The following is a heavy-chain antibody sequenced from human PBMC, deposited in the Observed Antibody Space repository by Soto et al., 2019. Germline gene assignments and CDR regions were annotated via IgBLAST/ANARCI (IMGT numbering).Heavy chain of an antibody. CDR1: GGSISSGGYY. CDR2: IYYSGST. Sequence: SETLSLTCTVSGGSISSGGYYWSWIRQHPGKGLEWIGYIYYSGSTYYNPSLKSRVTISVDTSKNQFSLKLSSVTAADTAVYYCARDFVSSDYEGSYYYYGMDVWGQGTTVTSP. D-gene: IGHD5-12*01. V-gene: IGHV4-31*03. CDR3: ARDFVSSDYEGSYYYYGMDV. J-gene: IGHJ6*02.